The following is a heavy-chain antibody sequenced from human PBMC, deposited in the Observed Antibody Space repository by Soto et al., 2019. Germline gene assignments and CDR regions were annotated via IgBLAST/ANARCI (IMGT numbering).Heavy chain of an antibody. CDR1: GGSFSGYY. D-gene: IGHD3-10*01. Sequence: PSETLSLTCAVYGGSFSGYYWSWIRQPPGKGLEWIGQISHSGSTNYNPSLKSRVTISVDTSKNQFSLKLSSVTAADTAVYYCARVGHYGSGSYHSSYWGQGSLVTVSS. CDR2: ISHSGST. J-gene: IGHJ1*01. CDR3: ARVGHYGSGSYHSSY. V-gene: IGHV4-34*01.